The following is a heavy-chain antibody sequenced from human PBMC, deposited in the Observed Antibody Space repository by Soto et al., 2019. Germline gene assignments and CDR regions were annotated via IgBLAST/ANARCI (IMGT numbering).Heavy chain of an antibody. CDR2: SYYSGTT. J-gene: IGHJ4*02. CDR3: ARIPYGDYVGSY. Sequence: QVRLQESGPGLVKPSQTLSLTCTVSGASISSGGYYWSWIRQLPGKGLELIGYSYYSGTTYYNPSLGSRVTIPVDTSNQFSLKLTSVTATDTAVYYCARIPYGDYVGSYWGQGTRVTVSS. V-gene: IGHV4-31*03. D-gene: IGHD4-17*01. CDR1: GASISSGGYY.